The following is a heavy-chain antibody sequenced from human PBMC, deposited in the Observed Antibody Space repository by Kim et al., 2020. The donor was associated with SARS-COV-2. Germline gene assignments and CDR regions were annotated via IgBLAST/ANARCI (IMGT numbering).Heavy chain of an antibody. V-gene: IGHV4-34*01. Sequence: SETLSLTCAVYGGSFSGYYWSWIRQPPGKGLEWIGEINHSGSTNYNPSLKSRVTISVDTSKNQFSLKLSSVTAADTAVYYCARLSEFSDQLLYGYAFDIWGQGTMVTVSS. D-gene: IGHD2-2*02. CDR2: INHSGST. J-gene: IGHJ3*02. CDR1: GGSFSGYY. CDR3: ARLSEFSDQLLYGYAFDI.